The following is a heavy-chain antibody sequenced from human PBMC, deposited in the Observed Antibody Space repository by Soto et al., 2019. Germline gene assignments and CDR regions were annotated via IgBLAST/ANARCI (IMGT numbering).Heavy chain of an antibody. CDR1: GGSLSSGDYY. Sequence: SETLSLTCTVSGGSLSSGDYYWSWIRQPPGKGLEWTGYIYYSGSTYYNPSLKSRVTISVDTSKNQFSLKLSSVTAADTAVYYCARARSDFWSGYYPDPWGQGTLVTVSS. CDR3: ARARSDFWSGYYPDP. CDR2: IYYSGST. V-gene: IGHV4-30-4*01. J-gene: IGHJ5*02. D-gene: IGHD3-3*01.